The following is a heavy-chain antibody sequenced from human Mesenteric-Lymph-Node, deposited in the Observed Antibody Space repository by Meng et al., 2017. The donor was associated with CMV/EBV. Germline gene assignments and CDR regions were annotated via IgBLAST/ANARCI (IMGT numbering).Heavy chain of an antibody. CDR3: ASLRFLEGSEPDY. V-gene: IGHV1-18*01. D-gene: IGHD3-3*01. Sequence: ASVKVSCKASGYTFTSHSISWVRQAPGQGLEWMGWISGYNGHTRYAPKFQGRVTMTTDTSTSTASMELTSLRSDDTAVYYCASLRFLEGSEPDYWGQGTLVTVSS. J-gene: IGHJ4*02. CDR1: GYTFTSHS. CDR2: ISGYNGHT.